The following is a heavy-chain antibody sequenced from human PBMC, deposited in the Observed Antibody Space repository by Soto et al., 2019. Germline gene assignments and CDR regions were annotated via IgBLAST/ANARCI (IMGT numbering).Heavy chain of an antibody. CDR1: GYTFTGYY. V-gene: IGHV1-18*04. CDR3: ARDAAIGMNDY. Sequence: ASVKVSCNASGYTFTGYYMHWVRQAPGQGLEWMGWISAYNGNKKYAQKVQGRVTMTTDTSTTTAYMEVRSLRSDDTAVYYCARDAAIGMNDYWGQGTLVTVSS. CDR2: ISAYNGNK. D-gene: IGHD1-20*01. J-gene: IGHJ4*02.